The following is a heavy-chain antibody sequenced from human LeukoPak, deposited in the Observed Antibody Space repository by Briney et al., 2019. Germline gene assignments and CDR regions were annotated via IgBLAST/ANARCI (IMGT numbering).Heavy chain of an antibody. CDR3: ARETTFFGVAPGRYGMDV. D-gene: IGHD3-3*01. Sequence: GGSLRLSCAASGFTFSSYSMNWVRQAPGKGLEWVSSISSSSSYIYYADSVKGRFTISRDNAKNSLYLQMNSLRAKDTAVYYCARETTFFGVAPGRYGMDVWGQGTTVTVSS. J-gene: IGHJ6*02. CDR2: ISSSSSYI. V-gene: IGHV3-21*01. CDR1: GFTFSSYS.